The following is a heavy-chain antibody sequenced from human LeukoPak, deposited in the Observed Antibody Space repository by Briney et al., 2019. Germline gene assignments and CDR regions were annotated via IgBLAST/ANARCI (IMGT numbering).Heavy chain of an antibody. CDR1: GGSISSGDYY. CDR2: IYYSGST. V-gene: IGHV4-30-4*01. D-gene: IGHD3-16*02. CDR3: ARGKTYDYVWGSYRYRNWFDP. Sequence: SETRSLTCTVSGGSISSGDYYWSWIRQPPGKGLEWIGYIYYSGSTYYNPSLKSRVTISVDTSKNQFSLKLSSVTAADTAVYYCARGKTYDYVWGSYRYRNWFDPWGQGTLVTVSS. J-gene: IGHJ5*02.